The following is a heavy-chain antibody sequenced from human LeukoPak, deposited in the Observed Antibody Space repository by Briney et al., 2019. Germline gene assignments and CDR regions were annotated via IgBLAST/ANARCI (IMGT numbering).Heavy chain of an antibody. Sequence: SETLSLTCTVSGGSISSYYWSWIRQPPGKGLEWIGYIYYSGSTNYNPSLKSRVTISVDTSKNQFSLKLSSVTAADTAVYYCARDRGGYYDLWSGYYPSETDYGMDVWGQGTTVTVSS. D-gene: IGHD3-3*01. CDR3: ARDRGGYYDLWSGYYPSETDYGMDV. V-gene: IGHV4-59*01. CDR2: IYYSGST. J-gene: IGHJ6*02. CDR1: GGSISSYY.